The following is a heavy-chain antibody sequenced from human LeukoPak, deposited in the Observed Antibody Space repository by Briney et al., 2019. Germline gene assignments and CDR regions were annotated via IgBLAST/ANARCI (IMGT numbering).Heavy chain of an antibody. CDR1: GYTFTSYD. D-gene: IGHD3-3*01. V-gene: IGHV1-8*01. CDR3: ARDMYYDFWSGYSNWFDP. Sequence: GASVKVSCKASGYTFTSYDINWVRQATGQGLEWMGWMNPNSGNTGYAQKFQGRVTMTRNTSISTAYMELSSLRSEDTAVYYCARDMYYDFWSGYSNWFDPWGQGTLVTVSS. CDR2: MNPNSGNT. J-gene: IGHJ5*02.